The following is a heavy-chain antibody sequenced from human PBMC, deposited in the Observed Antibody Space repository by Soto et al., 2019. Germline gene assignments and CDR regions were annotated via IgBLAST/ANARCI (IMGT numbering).Heavy chain of an antibody. Sequence: VKVSCKASGYTFTSYDIYWVRQAPGQGLEWMGWIRAYNGDTNYAQKFQTRVTMTTDKSTDTAYMDLRSLTSDDTAIYYCARAGAAPYYYYGLDVWGQGTTVTVSS. CDR3: ARAGAAPYYYYGLDV. V-gene: IGHV1-18*01. CDR1: GYTFTSYD. CDR2: IRAYNGDT. J-gene: IGHJ6*02. D-gene: IGHD3-10*01.